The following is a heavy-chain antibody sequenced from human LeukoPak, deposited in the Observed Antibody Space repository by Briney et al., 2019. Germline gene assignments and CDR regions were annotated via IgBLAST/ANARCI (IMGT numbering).Heavy chain of an antibody. CDR3: VKDMNPGGADV. CDR1: GFNSEDHA. D-gene: IGHD3-10*01. V-gene: IGHV3-9*02. Sequence: TGGSLRLSSVVSGFNSEDHAMHWVRQAPGKGLEWVSGIYWSSSGTGYADSVKGRFTVSRDSAKNSLYLQMNSLRPEDTALYYCVKDMNPGGADVWGQGTTVTVSS. CDR2: IYWSSSGT. J-gene: IGHJ6*02.